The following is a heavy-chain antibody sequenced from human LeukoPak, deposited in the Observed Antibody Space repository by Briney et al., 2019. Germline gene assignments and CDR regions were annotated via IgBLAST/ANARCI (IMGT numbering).Heavy chain of an antibody. D-gene: IGHD3-9*01. J-gene: IGHJ5*02. CDR1: GFSLSTSGVG. Sequence: VSGPTLVNPTQTLTLTCTFSGFSLSTSGVGVGWIRQPPGKALEWLALIYWNDDKRYSPSLRSRLTITKDTSKNQVVLTMTNMDPVDTATYYCAHIATYYDILTGYSGHNWFDPWGQGTLVTVSS. V-gene: IGHV2-5*01. CDR3: AHIATYYDILTGYSGHNWFDP. CDR2: IYWNDDK.